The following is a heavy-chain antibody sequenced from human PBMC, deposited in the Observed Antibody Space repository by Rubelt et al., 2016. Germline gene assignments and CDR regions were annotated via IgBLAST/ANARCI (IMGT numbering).Heavy chain of an antibody. CDR3: ARLSTVNEAFDI. CDR1: SSYA. V-gene: IGHV3-74*01. J-gene: IGHJ3*02. Sequence: SSYAMHWVRQAPGKGLVWVSRINSDGSSTNYADSVKGRFTISRDNAKNTLYVQMNSLRAEDTAVYYCARLSTVNEAFDIWGQGTMVTVSS. D-gene: IGHD4-17*01. CDR2: INSDGSST.